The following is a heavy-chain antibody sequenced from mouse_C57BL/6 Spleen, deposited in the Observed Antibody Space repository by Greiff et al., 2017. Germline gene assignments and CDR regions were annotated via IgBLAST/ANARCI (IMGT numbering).Heavy chain of an antibody. CDR1: GYTFTGYW. D-gene: IGHD2-3*01. J-gene: IGHJ1*03. Sequence: VKVVESGAELMKPGASVKLSCKATGYTFTGYWIEWVKQRPGHGLEWIGEILPGSGSTYYNEKFKGKATFTADTSSNTAYMQLSSLTTEDSAIYYCASCDGYYWYFDVWGTGTTVTVSS. CDR3: ASCDGYYWYFDV. CDR2: ILPGSGST. V-gene: IGHV1-9*01.